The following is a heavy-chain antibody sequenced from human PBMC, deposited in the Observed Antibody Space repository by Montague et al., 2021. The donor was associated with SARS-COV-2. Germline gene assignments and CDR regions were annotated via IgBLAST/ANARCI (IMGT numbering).Heavy chain of an antibody. Sequence: PALVKPTQTLTLTCTVSGFSLNNRLGATWIRQPPGKALEWLAHIFLNGEQSVTTSLKTRVTVSRDTSKNQVVLSMTNVDPADTATYYCARIRSDPPLLYLGVWDYYFDFWGQGILVSVSS. D-gene: IGHD3-16*02. CDR1: GFSLNNRLG. J-gene: IGHJ4*02. V-gene: IGHV2-26*01. CDR3: ARIRSDPPLLYLGVWDYYFDF. CDR2: IFLNGEQ.